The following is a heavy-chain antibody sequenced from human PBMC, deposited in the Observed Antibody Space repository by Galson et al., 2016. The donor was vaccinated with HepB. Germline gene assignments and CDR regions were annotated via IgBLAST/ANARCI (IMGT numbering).Heavy chain of an antibody. Sequence: QSGAEVKKPGESLRISCKGSGYSFTNYWISWVRQMPGKGLEWMGRIDPTDSYTNYSPSFQGHVTISADKSINTAYLQWSSLKASDTAMYYCASQVKWFGEFSPWGQGTLVTVSS. V-gene: IGHV5-10-1*01. J-gene: IGHJ5*02. CDR2: IDPTDSYT. CDR3: ASQVKWFGEFSP. D-gene: IGHD3-10*01. CDR1: GYSFTNYW.